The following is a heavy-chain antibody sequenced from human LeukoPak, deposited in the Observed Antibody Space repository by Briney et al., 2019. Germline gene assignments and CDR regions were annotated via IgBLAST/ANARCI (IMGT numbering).Heavy chain of an antibody. V-gene: IGHV5-51*01. Sequence: GESLKISCEGSGYSFTSYWIAWVRQMPGKGLEWMGIIYPGDSDTRYSPSFQGQVTISADKSVSTAYLQWSSLKASDTAMYYCARQAGATRRGWFDPWGQGTLVTVSS. J-gene: IGHJ5*02. CDR3: ARQAGATRRGWFDP. D-gene: IGHD1-26*01. CDR2: IYPGDSDT. CDR1: GYSFTSYW.